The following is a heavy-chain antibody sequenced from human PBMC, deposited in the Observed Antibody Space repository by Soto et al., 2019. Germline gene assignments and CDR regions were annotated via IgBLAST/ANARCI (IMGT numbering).Heavy chain of an antibody. CDR2: ISGSGGST. Sequence: GGSLRLSCAASGFTFSSYAMSWVRQAPGKGLEWVSAISGSGGSTYYADSVKGRFTISRDNSKNTLYLQMNSLRAEDTAVYYCAKDAVYYYDSSGSRFDPWAQRTLVTVSS. V-gene: IGHV3-23*01. J-gene: IGHJ5*02. CDR3: AKDAVYYYDSSGSRFDP. CDR1: GFTFSSYA. D-gene: IGHD3-22*01.